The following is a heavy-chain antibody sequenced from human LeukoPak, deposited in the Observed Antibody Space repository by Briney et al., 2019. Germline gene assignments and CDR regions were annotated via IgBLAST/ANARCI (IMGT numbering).Heavy chain of an antibody. CDR2: IYYSGST. CDR1: GASVSAYY. D-gene: IGHD3-16*01. CDR3: ARGGDD. V-gene: IGHV4-30-4*08. J-gene: IGHJ4*02. Sequence: SETLSLTCTVSGASVSAYYWTWIRQPPGKGLEWIGYIYYSGSTYYNPSLKSRVTISVDTSKNQFSLKLSSVTAADTAVYYCARGGDDWGQGTLVTVSS.